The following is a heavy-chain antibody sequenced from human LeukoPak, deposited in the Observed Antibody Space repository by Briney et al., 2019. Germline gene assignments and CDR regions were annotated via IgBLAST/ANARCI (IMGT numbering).Heavy chain of an antibody. CDR1: GFTFSNAW. J-gene: IGHJ2*01. CDR2: LYSGSDT. V-gene: IGHV3-53*01. CDR3: ARVGDHFHWYLDL. Sequence: GGSLRLSCAAAGFTFSNAWMSWVRQAPGKGLEWVSILYSGSDTYYADSVKGRFTISRDSSKNILSLQMNNLRAEDTAVYYCARVGDHFHWYLDLWGRGTLVTVSS. D-gene: IGHD3-10*01.